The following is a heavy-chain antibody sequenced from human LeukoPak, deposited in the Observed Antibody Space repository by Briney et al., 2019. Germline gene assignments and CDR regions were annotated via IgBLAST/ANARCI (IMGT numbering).Heavy chain of an antibody. Sequence: GGSLRLSCTASGLSFSSYVMHWVRQAPGKGLECVSAISSNGDSAYYADSVRGRFTISRDNSKNSVYLQLSSLGFEDTAMYYCVKSPHYNDYVFDHWGQGTLVTVSS. D-gene: IGHD4/OR15-4a*01. V-gene: IGHV3-64*03. J-gene: IGHJ4*02. CDR2: ISSNGDSA. CDR3: VKSPHYNDYVFDH. CDR1: GLSFSSYV.